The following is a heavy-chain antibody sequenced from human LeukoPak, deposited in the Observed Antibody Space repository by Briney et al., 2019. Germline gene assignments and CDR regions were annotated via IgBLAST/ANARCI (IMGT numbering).Heavy chain of an antibody. Sequence: GGSLRLSCAASGFTFSSYAMTWVRQAPGKGLEWVSAISGSGGSTYYAGSVNGRFTISIDNPKNTLYLQMNSLRAEDTAVYYCAKAYSSGWKAEYFQHWGQGTLVTVSS. D-gene: IGHD6-19*01. CDR1: GFTFSSYA. J-gene: IGHJ1*01. CDR3: AKAYSSGWKAEYFQH. CDR2: ISGSGGST. V-gene: IGHV3-23*01.